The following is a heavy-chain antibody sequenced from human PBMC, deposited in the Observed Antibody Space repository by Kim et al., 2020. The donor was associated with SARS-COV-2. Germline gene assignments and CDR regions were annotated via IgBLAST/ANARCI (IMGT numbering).Heavy chain of an antibody. J-gene: IGHJ4*02. CDR3: AKHPGASCYNPFDY. V-gene: IGHV3-23*05. Sequence: GGSLRLSCAASGFTFSDYAMSWVRQVPGKGLDWVSCISTNVNSTFYTGSVRGRFTISRDNSKNTLYLQMNSLRVEDTALYYCAKHPGASCYNPFDYWGQGALVIVSS. D-gene: IGHD2-2*02. CDR2: ISTNVNST. CDR1: GFTFSDYA.